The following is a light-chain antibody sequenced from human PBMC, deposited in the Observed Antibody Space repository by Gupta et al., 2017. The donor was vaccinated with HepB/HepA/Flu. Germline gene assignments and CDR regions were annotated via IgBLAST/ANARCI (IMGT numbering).Light chain of an antibody. Sequence: SALAPPASVCGFPSQSSNISCTGTSSDDGGYNYASWYQQHHGKAPKLMIYDVSNRPSGGANRLFASKSGNTASMTITGLQAEEEADYYCSSYTSSSTSRVVFGGGTKLTVL. V-gene: IGLV2-14*01. CDR1: SSDDGGYNY. J-gene: IGLJ2*01. CDR2: DVS. CDR3: SSYTSSSTSRVV.